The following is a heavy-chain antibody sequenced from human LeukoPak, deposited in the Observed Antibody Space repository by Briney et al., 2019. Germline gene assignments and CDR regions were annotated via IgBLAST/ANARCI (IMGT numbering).Heavy chain of an antibody. J-gene: IGHJ4*02. Sequence: PGGSLRLSCAASGFTFSSYAMSWVRQAPGKGLEWVSAISGSGGSTYYADSVKGRFTISRDNSKNTLYLQMNSLRAEDTAVYYCAKDRAGAVVVVSHFDDWGQGTLVTVSS. D-gene: IGHD2-15*01. V-gene: IGHV3-23*01. CDR2: ISGSGGST. CDR1: GFTFSSYA. CDR3: AKDRAGAVVVVSHFDD.